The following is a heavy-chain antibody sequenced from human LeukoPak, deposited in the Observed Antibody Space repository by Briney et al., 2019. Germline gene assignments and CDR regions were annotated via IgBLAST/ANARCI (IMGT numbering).Heavy chain of an antibody. CDR1: GGSISSYY. D-gene: IGHD5-18*01. Sequence: PSETLSLTCTVPGGSISSYYWSWIRQPPGKGLEWIGYIYYSGSTNYNPSLKGRVTISVDTSKNQFSLNLSSVTAADTAVYYCAGSGYSYGRIYYYYYMDVWGKGTTVTVSS. CDR2: IYYSGST. J-gene: IGHJ6*03. V-gene: IGHV4-59*01. CDR3: AGSGYSYGRIYYYYYMDV.